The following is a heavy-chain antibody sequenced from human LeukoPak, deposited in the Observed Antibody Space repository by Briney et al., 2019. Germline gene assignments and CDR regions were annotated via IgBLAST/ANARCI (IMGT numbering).Heavy chain of an antibody. CDR1: GNTFSSYL. Sequence: ASVKVSCKASGNTFSSYLIHWVRQAPGHGLEWMGIISPSGGTTSYAQEFQGRVTMTRDTSTSTVYMELSSLRSEDTAVYYCGRVTLYAFDIWGQGTMVTVSS. V-gene: IGHV1-46*01. D-gene: IGHD4-23*01. CDR3: GRVTLYAFDI. CDR2: ISPSGGTT. J-gene: IGHJ3*02.